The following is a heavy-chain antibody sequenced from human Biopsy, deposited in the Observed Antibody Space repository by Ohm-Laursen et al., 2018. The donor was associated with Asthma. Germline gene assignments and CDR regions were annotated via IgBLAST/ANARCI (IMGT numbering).Heavy chain of an antibody. Sequence: SSVKVACKAPGGTFSNFAISWVRQAPGQGLEWLGGIMTVFGTTNYAQKFQGRVTITADESTSTAYMEVTSLRPEDTAIYYCARCQVGYSSGWSLLLKKIYYSGMDVWGQGTAVTVSS. CDR1: GGTFSNFA. V-gene: IGHV1-69*01. CDR3: ARCQVGYSSGWSLLLKKIYYSGMDV. D-gene: IGHD6-19*01. J-gene: IGHJ6*02. CDR2: IMTVFGTT.